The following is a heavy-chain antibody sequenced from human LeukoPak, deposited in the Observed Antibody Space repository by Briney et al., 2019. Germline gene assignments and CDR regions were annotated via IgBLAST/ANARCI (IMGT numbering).Heavy chain of an antibody. Sequence: GGSLRLSCAVSGFTVSSNYMSWVRQAPGKGLEWVSVIYSGGSTYYADSVKGRFTISRDNSKNTLCLQMNSLRAEDTAVYYCARRGGRGGPWYFDLWGRGTLVTVSS. J-gene: IGHJ2*01. CDR1: GFTVSSNY. CDR2: IYSGGST. D-gene: IGHD3-16*01. V-gene: IGHV3-53*01. CDR3: ARRGGRGGPWYFDL.